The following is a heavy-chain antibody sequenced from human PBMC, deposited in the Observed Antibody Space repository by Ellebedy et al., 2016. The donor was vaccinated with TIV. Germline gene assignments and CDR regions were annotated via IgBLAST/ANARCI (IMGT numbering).Heavy chain of an antibody. J-gene: IGHJ1*01. D-gene: IGHD3-10*01. CDR2: INSDGSST. V-gene: IGHV3-74*01. Sequence: PGGSLRLSCAASGFTFTQYWLHWVRQAPGKGPVWVSRINSDGSSTTYADSVKGRFTISRDNTKNTLYLQMNSLRTEDTALYYCVRVFYGSGSSIQHWGPGTLVSVSS. CDR1: GFTFTQYW. CDR3: VRVFYGSGSSIQH.